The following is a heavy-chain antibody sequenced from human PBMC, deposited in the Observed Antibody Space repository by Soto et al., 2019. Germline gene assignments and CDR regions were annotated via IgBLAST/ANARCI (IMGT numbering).Heavy chain of an antibody. Sequence: QVQLQESGPGLVKPSETLSLTCTVSGGSISSYYWSWIRQPPGKGLEWIGYIYYSGITNYNPSLKSPVTISVDTSKNQFSLKVSSVTAADTAVYYCAKYKSNYYDGMDVWGQGTKVTVPS. CDR3: AKYKSNYYDGMDV. D-gene: IGHD1-20*01. V-gene: IGHV4-59*01. CDR2: IYYSGIT. J-gene: IGHJ6*02. CDR1: GGSISSYY.